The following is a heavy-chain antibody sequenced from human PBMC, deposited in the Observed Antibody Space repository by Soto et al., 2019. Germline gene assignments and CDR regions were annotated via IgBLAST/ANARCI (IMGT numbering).Heavy chain of an antibody. D-gene: IGHD3-3*01. CDR2: ISSSSSTI. Sequence: GGSLRLSCAASGFTFSSYSMNWVRQAPGKGLEWVSYISSSSSTIYYADSVKGRFTISRDNAKNSLYLQMNSLRAEDTAVYYWARVHVGYYDFWSGYFGAFDIWGQGTMVTVSS. CDR1: GFTFSSYS. V-gene: IGHV3-48*01. CDR3: ARVHVGYYDFWSGYFGAFDI. J-gene: IGHJ3*02.